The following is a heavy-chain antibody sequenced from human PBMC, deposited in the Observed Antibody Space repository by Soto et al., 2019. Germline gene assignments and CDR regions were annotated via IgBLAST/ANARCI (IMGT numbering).Heavy chain of an antibody. D-gene: IGHD5-12*01. CDR1: GDSFNDYY. V-gene: IGHV1-2*02. J-gene: IGHJ6*03. Sequence: VQLAQSGAEVKKPGASVKVSCKTSGDSFNDYYIHWVRQAPGQGLEWMGWINPNGGATKYAQKFQGRVTVPRETSIRTVYMELSSLRSDDTAVYYCARESGGATATLDYYYFYMDVWGKGTTVTVSS. CDR2: INPNGGAT. CDR3: ARESGGATATLDYYYFYMDV.